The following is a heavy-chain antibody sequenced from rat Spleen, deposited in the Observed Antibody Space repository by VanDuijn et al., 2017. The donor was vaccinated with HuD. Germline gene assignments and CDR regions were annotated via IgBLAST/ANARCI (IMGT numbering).Heavy chain of an antibody. Sequence: QVHLKESGPGLVQPSQTLSLTCTVSGFSLTSYHVSWVRQPPGKGLEWMGVIWIGGNTAYNSLLKSRLSISSDTSKNQVFLKMNSLQTDDTGTYYCTRDHMMVVIRDWGQGVMVTVSS. D-gene: IGHD1-12*02. CDR2: IWIGGNT. CDR1: GFSLTSYH. J-gene: IGHJ2*01. V-gene: IGHV2-43*01. CDR3: TRDHMMVVIRD.